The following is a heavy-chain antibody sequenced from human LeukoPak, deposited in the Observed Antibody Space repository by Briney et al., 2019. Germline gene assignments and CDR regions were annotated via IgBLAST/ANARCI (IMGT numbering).Heavy chain of an antibody. D-gene: IGHD5-18*01. CDR2: IYSGGST. CDR1: GFTVSSNY. CDR3: IYGYTLDF. Sequence: QPGGSLRLSCAASGFTVSSNYMNWVRHAPGKGLDWVSVIYSGGSTDYADSVKGRFTISRDNSKNTLYLQMNSLRAEGTAVYYCIYGYTLDFWGQGTLVTVSS. V-gene: IGHV3-53*01. J-gene: IGHJ4*02.